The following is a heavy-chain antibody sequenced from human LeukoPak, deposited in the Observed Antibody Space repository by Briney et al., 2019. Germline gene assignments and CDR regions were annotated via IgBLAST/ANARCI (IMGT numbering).Heavy chain of an antibody. V-gene: IGHV1-46*01. CDR1: GYTFTNYY. CDR3: ATKSSGKYYFDY. CDR2: INPSGGST. D-gene: IGHD1-26*01. J-gene: IGHJ4*02. Sequence: ASVKVSCKASGYTFTNYYMLWVRQAPGQGLEWMGIINPSGGSTTYAQKFQGRVTMTRDTSTSTVSMELSSLRFEDTAVYYCATKSSGKYYFDYWGQGTLVTVSS.